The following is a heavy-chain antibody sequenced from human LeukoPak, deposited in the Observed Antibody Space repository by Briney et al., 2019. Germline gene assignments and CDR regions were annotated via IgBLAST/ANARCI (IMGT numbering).Heavy chain of an antibody. V-gene: IGHV1-2*02. CDR2: INPDSGYT. Sequence: ASVKASCKASGYTFTSYDINWVRQAPGQGIEWMGWINPDSGYTNYAQKFQGRVTMTRDTSINTAYMELSRLTSDDTAVYYCATDPRTTVFGTFRYYYMDVWGEGTTVAVSS. CDR3: ATDPRTTVFGTFRYYYMDV. J-gene: IGHJ6*03. CDR1: GYTFTSYD. D-gene: IGHD3-3*01.